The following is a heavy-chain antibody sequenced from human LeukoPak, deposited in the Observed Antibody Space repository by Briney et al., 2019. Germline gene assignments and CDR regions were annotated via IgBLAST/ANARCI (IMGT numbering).Heavy chain of an antibody. J-gene: IGHJ6*04. Sequence: GGSLRLSCAASGFTFSSHWMSWVRQAPGKGLEWVANIKQDGSEKYYVDSVKGRFTISRDNAKNSLYLQMNSLRAEDTAVYYCARADGMDVWGKGTTVTVSS. CDR3: ARADGMDV. V-gene: IGHV3-7*03. CDR2: IKQDGSEK. CDR1: GFTFSSHW.